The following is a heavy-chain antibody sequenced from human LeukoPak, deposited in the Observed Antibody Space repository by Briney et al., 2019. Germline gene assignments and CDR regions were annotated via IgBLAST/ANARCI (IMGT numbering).Heavy chain of an antibody. Sequence: GRSLRLSCAASGFTFSSYGMHWVRQAPGKGLEWVAVIWYDGSNKYYADSVKGRFTISRDNSKNTLYLQMNSLRAEDTAVYYCARGAVPAARDNWFDPWGQGTLVTVSS. D-gene: IGHD2-2*01. V-gene: IGHV3-33*01. J-gene: IGHJ5*02. CDR1: GFTFSSYG. CDR3: ARGAVPAARDNWFDP. CDR2: IWYDGSNK.